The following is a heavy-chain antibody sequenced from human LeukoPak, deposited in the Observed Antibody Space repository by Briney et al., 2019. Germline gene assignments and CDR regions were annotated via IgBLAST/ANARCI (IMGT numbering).Heavy chain of an antibody. J-gene: IGHJ3*01. CDR3: ARNTAMASIDALDL. V-gene: IGHV3-30-3*01. CDR1: GFTFSSPA. D-gene: IGHD5-18*01. Sequence: PGGSLRLSCAASGFTFSSPAMHWVRQAPGKGLEWVAVTLFDGSNQYYADSVEGRFTISRDNSKNTLYLQMNSLRPEDTAMYYCARNTAMASIDALDLWGQGTMVTVSS. CDR2: TLFDGSNQ.